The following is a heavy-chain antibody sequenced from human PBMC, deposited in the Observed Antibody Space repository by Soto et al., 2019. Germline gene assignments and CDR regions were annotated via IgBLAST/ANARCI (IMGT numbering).Heavy chain of an antibody. J-gene: IGHJ6*02. Sequence: GGSLSLSSAASGFSVSSEYMSWVRQAPGKGLEWVSLIYSGGDTYYADSVKGRFTISRDISSNTIYLHMTSLRADDTAIYYCTRAGSDPGNFYISNYYAMDVWGRGTTVTVSS. V-gene: IGHV3-53*01. CDR2: IYSGGDT. D-gene: IGHD3-10*01. CDR1: GFSVSSEY. CDR3: TRAGSDPGNFYISNYYAMDV.